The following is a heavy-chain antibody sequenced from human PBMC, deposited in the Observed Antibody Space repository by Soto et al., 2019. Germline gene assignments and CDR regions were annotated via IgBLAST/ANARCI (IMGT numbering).Heavy chain of an antibody. CDR1: GYTFTGYY. CDR3: ARAVVSTPGGPLYYYYGMDV. CDR2: INPNSGGT. Sequence: ASVKVSCKASGYTFTGYYMHWVRQAPGQGLEWMGWINPNSGGTNYAQKFQGWVTMTRDTSISTAYLELSRLRFDDTAVFYCARAVVSTPGGPLYYYYGMDVWGQGTTVTVSS. D-gene: IGHD2-15*01. J-gene: IGHJ6*02. V-gene: IGHV1-2*04.